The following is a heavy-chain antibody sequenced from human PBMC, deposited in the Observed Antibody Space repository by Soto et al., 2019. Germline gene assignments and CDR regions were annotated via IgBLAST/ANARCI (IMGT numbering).Heavy chain of an antibody. CDR2: ISSSTSTI. V-gene: IGHV3-48*01. J-gene: IGHJ3*02. Sequence: EVQLVESGGVLVQPGESLRLSCAASAFTFSTFSMNWVRQSPGKGLEWVSYISSSTSTIYYADSVKGRFTISRDNAKNSLYLQMTSLRAEDTAVYYCARDRYGDYLIDIWGQGTMVTVFS. CDR1: AFTFSTFS. D-gene: IGHD4-17*01. CDR3: ARDRYGDYLIDI.